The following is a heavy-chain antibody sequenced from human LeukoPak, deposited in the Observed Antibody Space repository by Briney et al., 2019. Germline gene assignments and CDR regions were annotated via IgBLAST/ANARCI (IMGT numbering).Heavy chain of an antibody. CDR1: GFTFSGYS. CDR3: AREGDYSNYIDRNYYFDY. V-gene: IGHV3-21*01. CDR2: ISSSSSYI. J-gene: IGHJ4*02. D-gene: IGHD4-11*01. Sequence: GGSLRLSCAASGFTFSGYSMNWVRQAPGKGLEWVSSISSSSSYIYYADSVKGRFTISRGNAKNSLYLQMNSLRAEDTAVYYCAREGDYSNYIDRNYYFDYWGQGTLVTVSS.